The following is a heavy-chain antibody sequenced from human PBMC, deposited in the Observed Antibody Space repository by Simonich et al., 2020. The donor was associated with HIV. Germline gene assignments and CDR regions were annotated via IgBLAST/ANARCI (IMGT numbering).Heavy chain of an antibody. V-gene: IGHV3-21*01. CDR3: ARDLSSGWFDY. J-gene: IGHJ4*02. CDR2: ISSSSSYI. CDR1: GFTFSSYS. D-gene: IGHD6-19*01. Sequence: EVQLVESGGGLVKPGGSLRLSCAASGFTFSSYSMNWVRQAPGEGVEWVSSISSSSSYIYYADSVKGRFTISRDNAKNSLYLQMNSLRAEDTAVYYCARDLSSGWFDYWGQGTLVTVSS.